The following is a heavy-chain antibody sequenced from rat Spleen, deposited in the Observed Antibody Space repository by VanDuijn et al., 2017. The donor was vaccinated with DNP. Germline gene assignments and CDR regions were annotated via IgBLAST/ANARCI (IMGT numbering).Heavy chain of an antibody. CDR3: AKHLDA. Sequence: EVQLVESGGGLVQPGRSLKLSCAASGFTFSYYGMAWVRQAPKKGLEWVATINPGGTNTDYPDSVKGRFTISRDNTENTVYLQMNNLRSDDTATYYCAKHLDAWGQGTSVTVSS. CDR1: GFTFSYYG. V-gene: IGHV5S13*01. J-gene: IGHJ4*01. CDR2: INPGGTNT.